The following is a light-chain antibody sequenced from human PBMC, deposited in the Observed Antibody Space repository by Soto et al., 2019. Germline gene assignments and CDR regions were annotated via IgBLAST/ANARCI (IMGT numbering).Light chain of an antibody. CDR3: QQYSSHST. CDR2: QAS. CDR1: QSTSSY. V-gene: IGKV1-5*03. Sequence: DITMTQSPSTLSASVGDRVTITCRASQSTSSYLAWYQQKPGKAPKLLIYQASSLENGVPSRFSGSGSGTEFSLTISSLQPDDFATYYCQQYSSHSTFGQGTKVDIK. J-gene: IGKJ1*01.